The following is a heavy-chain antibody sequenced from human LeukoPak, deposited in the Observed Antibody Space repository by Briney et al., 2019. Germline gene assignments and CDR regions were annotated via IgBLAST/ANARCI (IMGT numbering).Heavy chain of an antibody. CDR2: INPNSGGT. D-gene: IGHD6-13*01. CDR3: ARGRLAAAGLVDY. CDR1: GYSFTGYY. Sequence: ASVKVSCKASGYSFTGYYMHWVRQAPGQGLEWMGWINPNSGGTNYAQKFQGRVTMTRDTSISTAYMELSRLRSDDTAVYYCARGRLAAAGLVDYWGQGTLVTVSS. J-gene: IGHJ4*02. V-gene: IGHV1-2*02.